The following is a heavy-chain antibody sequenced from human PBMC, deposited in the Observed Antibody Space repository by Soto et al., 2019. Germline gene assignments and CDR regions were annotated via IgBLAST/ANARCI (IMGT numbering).Heavy chain of an antibody. V-gene: IGHV5-51*01. CDR2: IYPGDSDT. D-gene: IGHD3-10*01. CDR1: GYSFTSYW. Sequence: GESLKISCKGSGYSFTSYWIGWVRQMPGKGLEWMGIIYPGDSDTRYSPSFQGQVTISADKSISTAYLQWSSLKASDTAMYYCARLIESPPGAMYNWFDPWGQGTLVTVSS. J-gene: IGHJ5*02. CDR3: ARLIESPPGAMYNWFDP.